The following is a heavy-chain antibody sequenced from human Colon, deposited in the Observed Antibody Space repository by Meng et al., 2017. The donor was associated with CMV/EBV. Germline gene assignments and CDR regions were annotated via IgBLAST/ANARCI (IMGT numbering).Heavy chain of an antibody. CDR1: GFVFSSFW. D-gene: IGHD1-14*01. V-gene: IGHV3-7*01. CDR3: ARDLTTDYNYYYGMDV. CDR2: IKQPGREK. Sequence: GESLKISCAASGFVFSSFWMTWVRQAPGKGLEWVATIKQPGREKFYADSVKGRFTISRDNAKNSVFLQMNSLRNEDTGVYYCARDLTTDYNYYYGMDVWGHGTTVTVSS. J-gene: IGHJ6*02.